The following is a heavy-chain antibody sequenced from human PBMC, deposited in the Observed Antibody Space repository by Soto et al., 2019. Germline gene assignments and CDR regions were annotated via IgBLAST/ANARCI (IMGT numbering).Heavy chain of an antibody. CDR1: GGSISSGGYY. CDR2: IYYSGST. Sequence: QVQLQESGPGLVKPSQTLSLTCTVSGGSISSGGYYWLWIRQHPGKGLEWIGYIYYSGSTYYNPSLKSRLTLAVDTSNNQFALELSSVTAADTVVYYCAIARGYSLISPFDYWGQGTLVTVFS. D-gene: IGHD5-18*01. V-gene: IGHV4-31*03. CDR3: AIARGYSLISPFDY. J-gene: IGHJ4*02.